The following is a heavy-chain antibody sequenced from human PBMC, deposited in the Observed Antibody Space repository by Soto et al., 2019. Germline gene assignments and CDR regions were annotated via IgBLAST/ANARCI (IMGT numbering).Heavy chain of an antibody. CDR2: ISAYNGNT. V-gene: IGHV1-18*04. D-gene: IGHD3-22*01. Sequence: GASVKVSCTASGYTFTSYGISWVRQAPGQGLEWMGWISAYNGNTNYAQKLQGRVTMTTDTSTSTAYMELRSLRSDDTAVYYCAGALQPYYDSSGLDYCGQRTLVPVSS. CDR1: GYTFTSYG. CDR3: AGALQPYYDSSGLDY. J-gene: IGHJ4*02.